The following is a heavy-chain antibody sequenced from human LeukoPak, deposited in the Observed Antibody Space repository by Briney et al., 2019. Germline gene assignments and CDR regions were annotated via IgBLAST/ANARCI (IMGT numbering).Heavy chain of an antibody. V-gene: IGHV3-20*04. Sequence: GGSLRLSCAASGFTFDDYGMSWVRQAPGKGLEWVSGINWNGGSTGYADSVKGRFTISRDNAKNSLYLQMNSLRAEDTAVYYCARALRDYYDSSGYYSFSWDYWGQGTLVTVSS. J-gene: IGHJ4*02. CDR1: GFTFDDYG. D-gene: IGHD3-22*01. CDR3: ARALRDYYDSSGYYSFSWDY. CDR2: INWNGGST.